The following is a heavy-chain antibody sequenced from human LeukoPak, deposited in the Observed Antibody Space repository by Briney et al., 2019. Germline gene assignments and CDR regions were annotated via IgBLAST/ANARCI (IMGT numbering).Heavy chain of an antibody. CDR2: ISGSGGST. V-gene: IGHV3-23*01. J-gene: IGHJ4*02. CDR3: AKTPSGSYYPGYFDY. Sequence: GGSLRLSCAASGFTFGSYALSWVRHAPGKGLERVSAISGSGGSTYYADSVKGRFTISRDNSKNTLYLQMNSLRAEDTAVYYCAKTPSGSYYPGYFDYWGQGTLVTVSS. D-gene: IGHD1-26*01. CDR1: GFTFGSYA.